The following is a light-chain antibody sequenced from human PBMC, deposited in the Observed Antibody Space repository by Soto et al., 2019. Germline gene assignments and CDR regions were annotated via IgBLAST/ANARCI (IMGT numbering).Light chain of an antibody. CDR1: QIVPSD. CDR2: DAS. Sequence: DIVLTQSPGTLSLSPGERVTLSCRASQIVPSDYLAWYHQEPGQAPRLLIYDASNRATGIPARFSGSGSGTEFTLTISSLQSEDFAVYYCQQYNNWPFTFGPGTKVDIK. CDR3: QQYNNWPFT. J-gene: IGKJ3*01. V-gene: IGKV3D-15*01.